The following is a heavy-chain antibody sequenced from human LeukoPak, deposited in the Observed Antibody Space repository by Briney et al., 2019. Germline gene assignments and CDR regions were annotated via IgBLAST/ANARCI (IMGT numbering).Heavy chain of an antibody. Sequence: PSETLSLTCTVSGCSISSSSYSWGWIRQPPGKGLEWIGNIYYGGSTYYNPSLKSRVTISVDTSKNQFSLKLSSVTAADTAVYYCERRQYSDNGFDYWGQGTLVTVSS. J-gene: IGHJ4*02. V-gene: IGHV4-39*01. CDR3: ERRQYSDNGFDY. D-gene: IGHD5-12*01. CDR1: GCSISSSSYS. CDR2: IYYGGST.